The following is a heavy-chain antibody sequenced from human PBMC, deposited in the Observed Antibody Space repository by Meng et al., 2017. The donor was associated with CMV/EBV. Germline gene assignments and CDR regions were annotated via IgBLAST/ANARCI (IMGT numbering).Heavy chain of an antibody. CDR1: GFTFSSYG. J-gene: IGHJ6*02. CDR3: AKDGVVLVVPAYYYGMDV. CDR2: IWYDGSNK. V-gene: IGHV3-33*06. D-gene: IGHD2-2*01. Sequence: GESLKISCAASGFTFSSYGMHWVRQAPGKGLEWVAVIWYDGSNKYYADSVKGRFTISRDNSKNTLYLQMNSLRAEDTAVYYCAKDGVVLVVPAYYYGMDVWGQGTTVTVSS.